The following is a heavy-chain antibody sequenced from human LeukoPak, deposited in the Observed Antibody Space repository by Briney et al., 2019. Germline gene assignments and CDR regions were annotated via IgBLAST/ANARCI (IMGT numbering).Heavy chain of an antibody. D-gene: IGHD3-10*01. CDR1: GGSISNYY. Sequence: SETLSLTCTVSGGSISNYYWSWIRQPPGKGLEWIGYIYYSGSTNYNPSLRSRVTISVDTSKNQFSLELSSVTAADTAVYYCARSHGSGSYYNLNDYWGQGTLVTVSS. CDR3: ARSHGSGSYYNLNDY. V-gene: IGHV4-59*01. CDR2: IYYSGST. J-gene: IGHJ4*02.